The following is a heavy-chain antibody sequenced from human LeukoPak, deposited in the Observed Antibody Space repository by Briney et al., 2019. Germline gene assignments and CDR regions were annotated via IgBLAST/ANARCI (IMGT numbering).Heavy chain of an antibody. J-gene: IGHJ4*02. D-gene: IGHD6-13*01. Sequence: SGTLSLTCAVSGGSISSSNWWSWSRQPPGKGLGWIGEIYHSGSTNYTPSLKRRVTISVDKSKNQFSLKLSSVAAADTAVYYCAMRQQLGLDYWGQGTLVTVSS. CDR1: GGSISSSNW. V-gene: IGHV4-4*02. CDR2: IYHSGST. CDR3: AMRQQLGLDY.